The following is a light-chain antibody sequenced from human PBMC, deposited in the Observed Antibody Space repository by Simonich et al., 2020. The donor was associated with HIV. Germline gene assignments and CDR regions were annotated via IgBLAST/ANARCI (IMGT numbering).Light chain of an antibody. CDR3: YSYAGNNKV. J-gene: IGLJ2*01. V-gene: IGLV2-8*01. Sequence: QSALTQPPSASGSPGQSVTISCTGTSSDVGGYNNVSWYQQHPGKAPKLLLYEVNKPPSGVPDRFSGSKSGNTASLTVSGLQAKDEADYYCYSYAGNNKVFGGGTKLTVL. CDR1: SSDVGGYNN. CDR2: EVN.